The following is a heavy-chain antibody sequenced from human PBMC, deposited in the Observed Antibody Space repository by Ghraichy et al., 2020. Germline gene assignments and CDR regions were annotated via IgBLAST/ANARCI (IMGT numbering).Heavy chain of an antibody. D-gene: IGHD3-16*02. CDR2: VHYSGST. CDR1: GGSISSSSYI. V-gene: IGHV4-39*01. J-gene: IGHJ4*02. CDR3: ARLPGSLMVSFGGVIG. Sequence: SETLSLTCAVSGGSISSSSYIWGWIRQRPGKGLEWIGSVHYSGSTYYNPSLKSRVTISVGTSKNQFSLHLSSVTVADTAVYYCARLPGSLMVSFGGVIGWGQGTLVTVSS.